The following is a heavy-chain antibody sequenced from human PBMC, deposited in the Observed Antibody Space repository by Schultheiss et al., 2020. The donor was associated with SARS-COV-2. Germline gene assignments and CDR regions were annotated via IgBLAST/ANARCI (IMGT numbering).Heavy chain of an antibody. CDR2: IKQDGSEK. CDR1: GFTFSSYS. CDR3: ARGQQWTHYYYYGMDV. V-gene: IGHV3-7*01. D-gene: IGHD6-19*01. Sequence: GGSLRLSCAASGFTFSSYSMNWVRQAPGKGLEWVANIKQDGSEKYYVDSVKGRFTISRDNAKNSLYLQMNSLRAEDTAVYYCARGQQWTHYYYYGMDVWGQGTTVTVSS. J-gene: IGHJ6*02.